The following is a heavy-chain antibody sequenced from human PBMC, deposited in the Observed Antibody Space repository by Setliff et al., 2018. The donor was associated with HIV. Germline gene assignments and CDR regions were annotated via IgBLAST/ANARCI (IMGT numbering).Heavy chain of an antibody. Sequence: SETLSLTCSIYGGSLTYYYWSWLRQSPGKGLEWIGEVVDSGSVNYNPSLKSRVTISVDPSKKEFSLKLASVTAADTAVYFCARGRDCDSSNCLLRYYYNYGMDVWGQGTTVTVS. D-gene: IGHD2-2*01. CDR3: ARGRDCDSSNCLLRYYYNYGMDV. CDR1: GGSLTYYY. J-gene: IGHJ6*02. V-gene: IGHV4-34*01. CDR2: VVDSGSV.